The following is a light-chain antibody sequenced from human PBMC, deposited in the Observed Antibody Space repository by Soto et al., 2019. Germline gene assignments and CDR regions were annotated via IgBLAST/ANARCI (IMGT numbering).Light chain of an antibody. CDR2: AAS. J-gene: IGKJ4*01. Sequence: EIVMAQSPATRSVSQGERATLSCRASQSVSSHLAWYQQKPGQAPRLLIYAASTRETGIPARFSGSGSGTEFTLTISCLQSEDFATYYCQQYYSFPLTFGGGTKVDIK. V-gene: IGKV3-15*01. CDR1: QSVSSH. CDR3: QQYYSFPLT.